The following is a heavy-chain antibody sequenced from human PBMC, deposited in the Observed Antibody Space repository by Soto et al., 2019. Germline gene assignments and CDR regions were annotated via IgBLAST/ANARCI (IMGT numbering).Heavy chain of an antibody. Sequence: QVQLVQSGAEVKEPGASVRVSCKASGYTFINFDISWVRQAAGQGLEWLGWMNPGSGKTGYASKFQGRVAMTRDASTCTSHLEPSSLTSDDTAVYYCARMASAGTLNWFDPWGQGTLVTVSS. J-gene: IGHJ5*02. D-gene: IGHD6-13*01. CDR3: ARMASAGTLNWFDP. CDR1: GYTFINFD. CDR2: MNPGSGKT. V-gene: IGHV1-8*02.